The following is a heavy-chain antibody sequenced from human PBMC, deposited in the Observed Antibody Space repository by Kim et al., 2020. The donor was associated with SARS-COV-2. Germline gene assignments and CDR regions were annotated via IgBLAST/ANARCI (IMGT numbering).Heavy chain of an antibody. Sequence: SETLSLTCTVSGGSISSGGYYWSWIRQHPGKGLEWIGYIYYSGSTYYNPSLKSRVTISVDTSKNQFSLKLSSVTAADTAVYYCARGRRFGELMYYYYYGMDVWGQGTTVTVSS. D-gene: IGHD3-10*01. CDR2: IYYSGST. CDR1: GGSISSGGYY. CDR3: ARGRRFGELMYYYYYGMDV. V-gene: IGHV4-31*03. J-gene: IGHJ6*02.